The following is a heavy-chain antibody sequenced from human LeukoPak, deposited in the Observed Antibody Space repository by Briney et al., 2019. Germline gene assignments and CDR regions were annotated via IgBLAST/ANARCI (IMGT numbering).Heavy chain of an antibody. Sequence: SESLSLTCTVSGGSISSYYWSWIRQPAGKGLEWIGRIYSTGSTNYNPSLKSRVTMSVDTSKNQFSLRLRSVTAADTAVYYCARQIASAGTAGFDFWGQGALVTVSS. CDR2: IYSTGST. CDR1: GGSISSYY. V-gene: IGHV4-4*07. J-gene: IGHJ4*02. CDR3: ARQIASAGTAGFDF. D-gene: IGHD6-13*01.